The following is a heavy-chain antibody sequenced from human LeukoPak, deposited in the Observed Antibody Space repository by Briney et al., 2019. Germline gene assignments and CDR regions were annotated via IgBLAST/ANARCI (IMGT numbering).Heavy chain of an antibody. CDR2: ISGSGTA. CDR1: AGSINTYF. D-gene: IGHD1-7*01. CDR3: ARGTELTRTSGLYSFDY. V-gene: IGHV4-4*07. Sequence: SETLSLTCTVSAGSINTYFWTWVRQPAGKGLEWIGRISGSGTAFYNPSLESRVTISLDTANYQLSLRMTSVSAADTAVYYCARGTELTRTSGLYSFDYWGQGTLVSVSS. J-gene: IGHJ4*02.